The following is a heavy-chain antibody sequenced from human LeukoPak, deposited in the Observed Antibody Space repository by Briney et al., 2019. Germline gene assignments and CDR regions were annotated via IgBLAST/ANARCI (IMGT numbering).Heavy chain of an antibody. Sequence: KAGGSLRLSCAASGFTFSSYSMNWVRQAPGKGLEWVSSISSSSSYIYYADSVKGRFTISRDNAKNSLYLQMNSLRAEDTAVYYCARAGIAAAGIYYYYYMDVWGKGTTVTISS. CDR1: GFTFSSYS. J-gene: IGHJ6*03. V-gene: IGHV3-21*01. D-gene: IGHD6-13*01. CDR2: ISSSSSYI. CDR3: ARAGIAAAGIYYYYYMDV.